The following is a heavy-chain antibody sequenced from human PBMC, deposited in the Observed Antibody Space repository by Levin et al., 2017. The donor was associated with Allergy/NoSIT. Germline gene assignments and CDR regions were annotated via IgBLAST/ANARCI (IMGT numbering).Heavy chain of an antibody. CDR1: GFTFSSYA. CDR2: IRGSGGST. V-gene: IGHV3-23*01. Sequence: PGGSLRLSCAASGFTFSSYAMSWVRQAPGKGLEWVSAIRGSGGSTYYADSVKGRFTISRDNSKNTLYLQKNSLRAEDTAVYYCAKRVGAVAGYFDYWGQGTLVTVAA. CDR3: AKRVGAVAGYFDY. D-gene: IGHD6-19*01. J-gene: IGHJ4*02.